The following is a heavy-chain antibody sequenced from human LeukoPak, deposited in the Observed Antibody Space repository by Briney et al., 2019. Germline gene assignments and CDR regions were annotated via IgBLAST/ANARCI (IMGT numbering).Heavy chain of an antibody. CDR3: ARDGGNYDYVWGSYRSYYFDY. CDR2: INHSGST. CDR1: GGSFSGYY. V-gene: IGHV4-34*01. J-gene: IGHJ4*02. D-gene: IGHD3-16*02. Sequence: SETLSLTCAVYGGSFSGYYWSWIRQPPGKGLEWIGEINHSGSTNYNPSLKSRVTISVDTSKNQFSLKLSSVTAADTAVYYCARDGGNYDYVWGSYRSYYFDYWGQGTLVTVSS.